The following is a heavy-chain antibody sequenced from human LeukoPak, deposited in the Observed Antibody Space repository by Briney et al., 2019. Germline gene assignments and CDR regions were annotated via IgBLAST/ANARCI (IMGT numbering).Heavy chain of an antibody. CDR1: GGSISSGSYY. V-gene: IGHV4-61*02. J-gene: IGHJ4*02. Sequence: SQTLSLTCTVSGGSISSGSYYWSWIRQPAGKGLEWMGRIYNSGSTNYNPSLKSRVTISTDMSKNQISLKLSSVTAADTAVYYCARQTFGVLYFDSWGQGTLVIVSS. CDR3: ARQTFGVLYFDS. CDR2: IYNSGST. D-gene: IGHD3-10*01.